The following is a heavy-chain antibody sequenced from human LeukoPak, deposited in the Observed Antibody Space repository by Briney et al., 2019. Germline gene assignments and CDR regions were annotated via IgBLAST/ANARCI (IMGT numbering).Heavy chain of an antibody. Sequence: PGGSLRLSCGTSGFTFSDSWMSWFRQAPGQGLEWVASIKGDGSDKYYLDSVRGRFTISRDNAEDSLNLQLDDLRAEDTAVFYCARHLLRGQNFDYWGQGTLVTVSS. CDR3: ARHLLRGQNFDY. J-gene: IGHJ4*02. V-gene: IGHV3-7*01. CDR2: IKGDGSDK. CDR1: GFTFSDSW.